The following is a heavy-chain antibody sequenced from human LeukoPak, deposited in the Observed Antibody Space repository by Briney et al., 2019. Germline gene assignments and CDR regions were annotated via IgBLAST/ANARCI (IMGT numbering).Heavy chain of an antibody. J-gene: IGHJ6*02. CDR1: GGSISGNSFY. Sequence: SETLSLTCTVSGGSISGNSFYWDWVRQPPGKGLEWIGNIYYTGITYYNPSPKSRVTISVDTSKNQFSLKLSSVTAADTAVYYCARWGITAMVSYYYYGMDVWGQGTTVTVSS. CDR2: IYYTGIT. CDR3: ARWGITAMVSYYYYGMDV. V-gene: IGHV4-39*07. D-gene: IGHD5-18*01.